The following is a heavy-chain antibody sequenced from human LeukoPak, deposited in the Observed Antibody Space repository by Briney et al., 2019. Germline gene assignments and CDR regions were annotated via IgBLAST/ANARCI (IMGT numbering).Heavy chain of an antibody. J-gene: IGHJ4*02. Sequence: GGSLRLSCAASGFSFSGYSMNWVRQAPGKGLEWVSSISSTSSYIYYADSVKGRFTISRDNAKDSLFLQMNNLRAEDAAVYFCARDGRSTWYEDSWGQGTLVTVSS. D-gene: IGHD6-13*01. CDR1: GFSFSGYS. CDR2: ISSTSSYI. CDR3: ARDGRSTWYEDS. V-gene: IGHV3-21*01.